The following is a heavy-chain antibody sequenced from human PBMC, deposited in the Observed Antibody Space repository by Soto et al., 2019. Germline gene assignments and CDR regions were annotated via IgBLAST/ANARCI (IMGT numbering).Heavy chain of an antibody. CDR3: ARPAPGYSSGWYYYCMDV. D-gene: IGHD6-19*01. CDR2: IKQDGSEK. Sequence: GGSLRLSCAASGFTFSSYWMSWVRQAPGKGLEWVANIKQDGSEKYYVDSVKGRFTISRDNAKNSLYLQMNSLRAEDTAVYYCARPAPGYSSGWYYYCMDVWGKGTTVTVSS. J-gene: IGHJ6*03. V-gene: IGHV3-7*01. CDR1: GFTFSSYW.